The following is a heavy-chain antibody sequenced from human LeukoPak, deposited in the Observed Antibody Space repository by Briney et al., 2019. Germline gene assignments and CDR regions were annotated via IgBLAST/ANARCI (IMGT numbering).Heavy chain of an antibody. CDR3: ARVILTGYYVGAFDI. CDR2: INPSGGST. V-gene: IGHV1-46*01. CDR1: GYTFTSYY. J-gene: IGHJ3*02. Sequence: GASVKVSCKASGYTFTSYYMHWVRQAPGQGLEWMGIINPSGGSTSYAQKFQGRVTMTRDTSTSTVYMELSSLRSEDTAVHYCARVILTGYYVGAFDIWGQGTMVTVSS. D-gene: IGHD3-9*01.